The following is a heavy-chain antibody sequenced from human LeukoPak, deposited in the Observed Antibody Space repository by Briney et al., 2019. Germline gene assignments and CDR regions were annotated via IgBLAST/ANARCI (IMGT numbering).Heavy chain of an antibody. Sequence: SEILSLTCTVSGGSISSYYWSWIRQPPAKGLEWIGYIYYSGSTNYNPSLKSRVTISVDTSKNQFSLKLSSVTAADTAVYYCARHSSLAAVEDWGQGTLVTVSS. D-gene: IGHD6-13*01. V-gene: IGHV4-59*08. CDR2: IYYSGST. J-gene: IGHJ4*02. CDR1: GGSISSYY. CDR3: ARHSSLAAVED.